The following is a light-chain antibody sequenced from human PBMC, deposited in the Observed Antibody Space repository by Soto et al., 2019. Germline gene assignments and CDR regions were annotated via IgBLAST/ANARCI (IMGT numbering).Light chain of an antibody. CDR2: GAS. J-gene: IGKJ5*01. CDR3: QQYNNWPLIT. V-gene: IGKV3-15*01. CDR1: QSVSRK. Sequence: EIVMTQSPSALSVSTGERATLSCRASQSVSRKLAWYQQTRGQAPRLLIYGASTRATGVPARFGGSGSGTEFTLTISNLQSEDFAVYYCQQYNNWPLITFGQGTRLEIK.